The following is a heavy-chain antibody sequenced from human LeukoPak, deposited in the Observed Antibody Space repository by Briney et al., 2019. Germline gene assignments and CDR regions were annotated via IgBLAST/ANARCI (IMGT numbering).Heavy chain of an antibody. D-gene: IGHD6-13*01. CDR3: AREGIAAARNAFDI. CDR2: IYYSGST. CDR1: GGSISSYY. J-gene: IGHJ3*02. Sequence: SETLSLTCTVSGGSISSYYWGWIRQPPGKGLEWIGYIYYSGSTNYNPSLKSRVTISVDTSKNQFSLKLSSVTAADTAVYYCAREGIAAARNAFDIWGQGTMVTVSS. V-gene: IGHV4-59*01.